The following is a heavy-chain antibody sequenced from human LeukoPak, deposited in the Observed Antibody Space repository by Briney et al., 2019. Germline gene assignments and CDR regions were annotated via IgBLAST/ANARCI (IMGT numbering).Heavy chain of an antibody. V-gene: IGHV4-38-2*02. CDR1: GGSISSGYY. CDR3: ARHYYDSSGPAFDI. Sequence: SETLSLTCTVSGGSISSGYYWGWIRQPPGKGLEWIGSIYRSGSTYYNPSLKSRVTISVDTSKNQFSLKLSSVTAADTAVYYCARHYYDSSGPAFDIWGQGTMVTVSS. CDR2: IYRSGST. D-gene: IGHD3-22*01. J-gene: IGHJ3*02.